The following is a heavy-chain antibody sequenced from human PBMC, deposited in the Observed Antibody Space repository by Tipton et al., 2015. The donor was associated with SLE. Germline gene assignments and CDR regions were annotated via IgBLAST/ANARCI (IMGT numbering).Heavy chain of an antibody. CDR1: GFTFSSYG. V-gene: IGHV3-33*01. J-gene: IGHJ3*02. CDR2: IWYDGSNK. D-gene: IGHD1-1*01. CDR3: ASQLTILDAFDI. Sequence: SLRLSCAASGFTFSSYGIHWVRQAPGKGLEWVAVIWYDGSNKYYADSVKGRFTISRDNSKNTLYLQMNSLRAEDTAVYYCASQLTILDAFDIWGQGTMVTVSS.